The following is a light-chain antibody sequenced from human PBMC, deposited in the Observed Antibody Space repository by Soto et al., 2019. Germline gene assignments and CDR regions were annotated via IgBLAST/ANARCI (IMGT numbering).Light chain of an antibody. CDR1: QGISSS. V-gene: IGKV1-9*01. CDR3: QQIDDYPLT. Sequence: IQLTQSPSSLSASVGDRVTITCRAGQGISSSLAWYQQKPGKAPNLLISASSTLQTGVSSRFSGSGSGTDVALTISSLQPEDFAQYYCQQIDDYPLTFGQGTKVEIK. CDR2: ASS. J-gene: IGKJ1*01.